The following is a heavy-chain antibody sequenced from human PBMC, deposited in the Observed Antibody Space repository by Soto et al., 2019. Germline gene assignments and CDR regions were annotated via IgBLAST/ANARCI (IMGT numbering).Heavy chain of an antibody. J-gene: IGHJ4*02. V-gene: IGHV3-48*02. CDR2: ISSSSSTI. Sequence: GGSLRLSCAASGFTFSSYSMNWVRQAPGKGLEWVSYISSSSSTIYYADSVNGRFTISRDNAKNSLYLQMNSLRDEDTAVYYCARSGVGAPFSFDYWDQGTQFTLSS. D-gene: IGHD1-26*01. CDR1: GFTFSSYS. CDR3: ARSGVGAPFSFDY.